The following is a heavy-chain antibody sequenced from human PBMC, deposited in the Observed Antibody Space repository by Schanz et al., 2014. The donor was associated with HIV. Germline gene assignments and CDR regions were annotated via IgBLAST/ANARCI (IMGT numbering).Heavy chain of an antibody. CDR1: GYTFASYG. CDR3: AREGTAARQFYYYGMDV. CDR2: ISPYNGDR. V-gene: IGHV1-18*01. Sequence: VQLLQSGAEVKKPGASVKVSCKTSGYTFASYGITWVRQAPGQGLDWVGWISPYNGDRKYDQKFQGRVTLTTDTSTNTAYMELRSLRSDDTAVYYCAREGTAARQFYYYGMDVWGQGTTVTVSS. D-gene: IGHD6-6*01. J-gene: IGHJ6*02.